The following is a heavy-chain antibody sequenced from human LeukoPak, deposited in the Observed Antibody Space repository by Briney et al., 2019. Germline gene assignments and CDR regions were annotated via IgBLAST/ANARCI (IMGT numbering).Heavy chain of an antibody. CDR1: GYTFTDYY. V-gene: IGHV1-2*02. D-gene: IGHD3-10*01. CDR3: ARDLSYYGSGSYYFDY. CDR2: INPKSGGT. J-gene: IGHJ4*02. Sequence: ASVKVSCKASGYTFTDYYKHWVRQAPGQGPEWMGWINPKSGGTNYAQKFQGRVTMTRDASINTAYMELSRLSSDDTAVYYCARDLSYYGSGSYYFDYWGQGTLVIVSS.